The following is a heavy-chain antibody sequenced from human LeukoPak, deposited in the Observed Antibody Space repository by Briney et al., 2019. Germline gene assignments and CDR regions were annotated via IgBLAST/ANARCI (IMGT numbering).Heavy chain of an antibody. CDR3: ARGRQGAKTRYFDL. J-gene: IGHJ2*01. Sequence: GGSLRLSCAASGIIFSNYAMHWVRQGPGKGLECISTISSDVGSTYYANSVKGRFTISRDNSKNTLYLQMGSLRAEDMAVYYCARGRQGAKTRYFDLWGRGTRVTVSS. D-gene: IGHD1-26*01. V-gene: IGHV3-64*01. CDR2: ISSDVGST. CDR1: GIIFSNYA.